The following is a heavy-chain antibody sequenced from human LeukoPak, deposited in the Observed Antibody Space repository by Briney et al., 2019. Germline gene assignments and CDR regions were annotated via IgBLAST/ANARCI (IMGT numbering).Heavy chain of an antibody. J-gene: IGHJ6*02. Sequence: GGSLRLSCAASGFTFSRYAMSWVRQAPGKGLEWVGRIKSKTDGGTTDYAAPVKGRFTISRDDSKNTLYLQMNSLKTEDTAIYYCTTGAIGAPRYYHYYDMDVWGQGTTVTVSS. CDR1: GFTFSRYA. CDR3: TTGAIGAPRYYHYYDMDV. CDR2: IKSKTDGGTT. D-gene: IGHD6-13*01. V-gene: IGHV3-15*01.